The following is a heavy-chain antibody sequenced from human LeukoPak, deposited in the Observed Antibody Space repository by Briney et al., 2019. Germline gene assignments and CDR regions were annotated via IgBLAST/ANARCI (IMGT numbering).Heavy chain of an antibody. CDR1: IASFNNATDY. V-gene: IGHV4-61*02. CDR2: IYASGST. Sequence: PSETLSLTCSVSIASFNNATDYWNWIRQPAGKGLEWIGRIYASGSTNYNPSLKSRVTMSVDTSKSQFSLKLISVTAADTAVYYCARDPRGIVGANHNWFDPWGQGTLVTVSS. J-gene: IGHJ5*02. CDR3: ARDPRGIVGANHNWFDP. D-gene: IGHD1-26*01.